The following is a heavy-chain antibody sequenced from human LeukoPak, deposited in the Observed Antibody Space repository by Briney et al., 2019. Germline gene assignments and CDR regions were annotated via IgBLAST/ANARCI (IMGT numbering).Heavy chain of an antibody. D-gene: IGHD2-21*01. V-gene: IGHV3-30-3*01. Sequence: EGSLRLSCAASGLTFTIHAVHWVRQAPGKGLEWVAVTDGTNKFYSDSVRGRFTISGDTSKNTIYLQMNSLRPEDTAMYYCAKDLIAGPPDYFDYWGQGTLVSVSS. CDR1: GLTFTIHA. CDR2: TDGTNK. CDR3: AKDLIAGPPDYFDY. J-gene: IGHJ4*02.